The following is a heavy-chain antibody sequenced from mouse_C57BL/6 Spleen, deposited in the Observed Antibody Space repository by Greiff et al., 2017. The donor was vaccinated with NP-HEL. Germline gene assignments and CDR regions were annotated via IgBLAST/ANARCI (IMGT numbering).Heavy chain of an antibody. V-gene: IGHV1-55*01. J-gene: IGHJ3*01. CDR2: IYPGSGST. CDR3: ASSYGYDGAWFAY. Sequence: QVQLQQPGAELVKPGASVKMSCKASGYTFTSYWITWVKQRPGQGLEWIGHIYPGSGSTNYNEKFKSKATLTVDTSSSTAYMQLSSLTSEDSAVYYGASSYGYDGAWFAYWGQGTLVTVSA. CDR1: GYTFTSYW. D-gene: IGHD2-2*01.